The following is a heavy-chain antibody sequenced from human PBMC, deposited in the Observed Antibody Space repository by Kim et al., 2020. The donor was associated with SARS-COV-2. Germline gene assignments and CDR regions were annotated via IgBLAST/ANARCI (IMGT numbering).Heavy chain of an antibody. CDR2: IKSKTDGGTT. D-gene: IGHD3-22*01. CDR1: GFTFSNAW. J-gene: IGHJ4*02. V-gene: IGHV3-15*01. CDR3: TSPYYDSSGTHLAIDY. Sequence: GGSLRLSCAASGFTFSNAWMSWVRQAPGKGLEWVGRIKSKTDGGTTDYAAPVKGRFTISRDDSKNTLYLQMNSLKTEDTAVYYCTSPYYDSSGTHLAIDYWGQGTLVAVSS.